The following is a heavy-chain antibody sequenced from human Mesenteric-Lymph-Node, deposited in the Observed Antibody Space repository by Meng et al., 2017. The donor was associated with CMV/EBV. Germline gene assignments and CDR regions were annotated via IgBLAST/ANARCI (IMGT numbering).Heavy chain of an antibody. V-gene: IGHV3-21*01. CDR3: ARDHYYDSSGYPPEAFDI. J-gene: IGHJ3*02. CDR1: GFTFSSYS. CDR2: ISSSSSYI. D-gene: IGHD3-22*01. Sequence: GESLKISCAASGFTFSSYSMNWVRQAPGKGLEWVSSISSSSSYIYYADSVKGRFTISRDNAKNSLYLQMNSLRAEDTAVYYCARDHYYDSSGYPPEAFDIWGQGTMVTVSS.